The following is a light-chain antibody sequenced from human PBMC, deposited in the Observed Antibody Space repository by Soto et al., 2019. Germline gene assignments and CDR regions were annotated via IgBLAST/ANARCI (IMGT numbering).Light chain of an antibody. CDR1: SSDVGGYNY. CDR2: DVT. Sequence: QSVLTQPASVSGSPGQSITISCTGTSSDVGGYNYVSWYQQHPGTAPKLMIYDVTNRPSGVSNRFSGSKSGNTASLTISELQAEDEAVYYCNSYTSSSTFVVFGGGTKLTVL. CDR3: NSYTSSSTFVV. J-gene: IGLJ2*01. V-gene: IGLV2-14*01.